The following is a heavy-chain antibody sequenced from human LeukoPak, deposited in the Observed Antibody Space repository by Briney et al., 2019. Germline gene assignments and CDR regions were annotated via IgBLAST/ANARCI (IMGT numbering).Heavy chain of an antibody. J-gene: IGHJ6*03. CDR1: GDSISSYY. V-gene: IGHV4-4*07. D-gene: IGHD3-10*01. CDR2: IYTSGIT. Sequence: SETLSLTCTVSGDSISSYYWSWIRQPAGKGLEWIGRIYTSGITNYNPSLKSRVTMSVDTSKNQFSLKLSSVTAADTVVYYCARDGSYGSARRGYYYYMDVWGKGTTVTISS. CDR3: ARDGSYGSARRGYYYYMDV.